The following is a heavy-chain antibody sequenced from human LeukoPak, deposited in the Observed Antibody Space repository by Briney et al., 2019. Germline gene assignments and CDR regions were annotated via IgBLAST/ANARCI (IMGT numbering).Heavy chain of an antibody. CDR2: IYTSGST. Sequence: PSETLSLTCTVSGGSISNYYWIWIRQPAGKGLGWIGRIYTSGSTNYNPSLKSRVTMSVDTSKNQVSLNLYSVTAADTAVYYCARDASWNWYFDLWGRGTLVTVSS. V-gene: IGHV4-4*07. J-gene: IGHJ2*01. CDR3: ARDASWNWYFDL. CDR1: GGSISNYY.